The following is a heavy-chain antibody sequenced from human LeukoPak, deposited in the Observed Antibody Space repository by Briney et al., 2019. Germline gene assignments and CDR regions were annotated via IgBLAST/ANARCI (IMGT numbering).Heavy chain of an antibody. D-gene: IGHD3-22*01. CDR1: GFTFSRYS. J-gene: IGHJ3*02. CDR3: ASYFDSTGYFKEDYAI. V-gene: IGHV3-48*01. CDR2: INTNSKTI. Sequence: GGSLRLSCVGSGFTFSRYSLNWVRQAPGKGLEWVSYINTNSKTIKYADSVKGRFAISRDNAKDFLYLQMTSLRAEDTAVYYCASYFDSTGYFKEDYAIWGRGTLVTVSS.